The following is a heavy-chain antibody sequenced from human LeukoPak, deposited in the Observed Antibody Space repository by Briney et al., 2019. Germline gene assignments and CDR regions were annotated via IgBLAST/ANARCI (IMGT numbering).Heavy chain of an antibody. Sequence: PGGSLRLSWAASGFTFSSYDIHWVRQAPGKGMEWVSAISGSGGSTYYADSVKGRFTISRDNSKNTLYLQINSLRAEDTAVYYCAKLSSGWYSPVYWGQGTLVTVSS. J-gene: IGHJ4*02. CDR3: AKLSSGWYSPVY. V-gene: IGHV3-23*01. CDR1: GFTFSSYD. D-gene: IGHD6-19*01. CDR2: ISGSGGST.